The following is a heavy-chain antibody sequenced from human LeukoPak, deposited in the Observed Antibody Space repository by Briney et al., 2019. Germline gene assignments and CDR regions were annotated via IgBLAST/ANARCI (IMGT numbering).Heavy chain of an antibody. V-gene: IGHV4-38-2*01. J-gene: IGHJ3*02. CDR1: GYSISSGYY. D-gene: IGHD3-10*01. Sequence: SETLSLTCAVSGYSISSGYYWGWIRQPPGKGLEWIGSIYHSGSTYYTPSLKSRVTISVDTSKNQFSLKLSSVTAADTAVCYCARGGRFGDLKRVTFDMWGQGRMVTVSS. CDR2: IYHSGST. CDR3: ARGGRFGDLKRVTFDM.